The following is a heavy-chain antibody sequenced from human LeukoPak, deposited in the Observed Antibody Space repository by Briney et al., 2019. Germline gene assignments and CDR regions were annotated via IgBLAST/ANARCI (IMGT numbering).Heavy chain of an antibody. CDR3: TRRKSGTYQYDSSDYY. CDR1: GFTFHDYA. Sequence: PGRSLRLSCTASGFTFHDYAVSWFRQAPGKGLEWVGLIRSIAYGGTTEYAASVKGRFTISRDDSKTISYLQMNSLTAEGTAVYYCTRRKSGTYQYDSSDYYGGQGTLVTVSS. D-gene: IGHD3-22*01. V-gene: IGHV3-49*03. J-gene: IGHJ4*02. CDR2: IRSIAYGGTT.